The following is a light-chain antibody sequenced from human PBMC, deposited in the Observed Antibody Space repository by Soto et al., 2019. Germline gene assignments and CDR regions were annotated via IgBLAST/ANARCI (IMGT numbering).Light chain of an antibody. Sequence: DIQLTQSPSFLSASVGDRVTITCRASQGISSYLAWYQQKPGKAPKLLIYAASTLQSGVPSRFSGSGSGTEFTHTISSLQPEDFATYDCQQLNSYPLFTFGPGTKVDIK. J-gene: IGKJ3*01. CDR1: QGISSY. V-gene: IGKV1-9*01. CDR2: AAS. CDR3: QQLNSYPLFT.